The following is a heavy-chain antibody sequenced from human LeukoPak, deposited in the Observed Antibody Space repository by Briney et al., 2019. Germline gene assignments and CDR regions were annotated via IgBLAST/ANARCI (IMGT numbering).Heavy chain of an antibody. CDR2: IYYSGST. V-gene: IGHV4-39*01. D-gene: IGHD3-16*02. CDR1: GGSVTSSDYY. CDR3: ARRQYDYVWGSYRYNWFDP. J-gene: IGHJ5*02. Sequence: PSETLSLTCTVSGGSVTSSDYYWGWIRQPPGKGLEWIGSIYYSGSTYYNPSLKSRVTISVDTSKNQFSLKLSSVTAADTAVYYCARRQYDYVWGSYRYNWFDPWGQGTLVTVSS.